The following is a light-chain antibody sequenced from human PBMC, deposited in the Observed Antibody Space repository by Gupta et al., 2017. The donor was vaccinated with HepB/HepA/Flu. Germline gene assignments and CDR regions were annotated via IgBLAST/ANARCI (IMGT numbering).Light chain of an antibody. Sequence: EIVLTQSPSTLSLSPGERATLSCRASQTVRSDFLAWYQHKPGQAPRLLIYGASSRVAGIPDRFSGTGSGTDFTLTISRMEPEDFAVYYCQQYDNSPPLTFGGGTKVEIK. CDR3: QQYDNSPPLT. V-gene: IGKV3-20*01. J-gene: IGKJ4*01. CDR1: QTVRSDF. CDR2: GAS.